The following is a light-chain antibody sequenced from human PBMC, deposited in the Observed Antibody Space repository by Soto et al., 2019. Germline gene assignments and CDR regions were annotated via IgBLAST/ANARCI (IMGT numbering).Light chain of an antibody. J-gene: IGKJ5*01. CDR3: QHRSNRIT. V-gene: IGKV3-11*01. Sequence: EIVSTQSPATLSLSPGERATLSCRASQSVSSYLSWYQQKPGQALRLLLYDVSNSATGVPARFSGSGSGTDFTLTISSLDPEDFAVYYCQHRSNRITFGQGTRLEIE. CDR2: DVS. CDR1: QSVSSY.